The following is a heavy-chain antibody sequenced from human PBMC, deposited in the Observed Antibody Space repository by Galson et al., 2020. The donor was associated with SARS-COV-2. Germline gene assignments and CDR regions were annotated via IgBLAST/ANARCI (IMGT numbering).Heavy chain of an antibody. Sequence: SETLSLTCTVSGGSIRSYYWTWIRQPPGKGLEWIGNVYYTGNTKYNPSLESRLTISVDTSPNQFSLRLSSVSAADTAVYYCARDTPNYGMDVWGQGTTVTVSS. CDR2: VYYTGNT. CDR3: ARDTPNYGMDV. D-gene: IGHD2-15*01. J-gene: IGHJ6*02. V-gene: IGHV4-59*08. CDR1: GGSIRSYY.